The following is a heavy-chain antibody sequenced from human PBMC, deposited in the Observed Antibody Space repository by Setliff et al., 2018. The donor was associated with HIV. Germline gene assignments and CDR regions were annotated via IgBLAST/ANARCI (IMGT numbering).Heavy chain of an antibody. CDR2: IYTSGST. CDR1: GAGISGYS. V-gene: IGHV4-4*09. CDR3: ARHANYDFWSGYWGYYFDY. Sequence: PSETLSLTCIVSGAGISGYSWSWIRQPPGKGLEWIGYIYTSGSTNYNPSLKTRVTISIDTSKKQVSLKLSSVTAADTAVYYCARHANYDFWSGYWGYYFDYWGQGTLVTVSS. D-gene: IGHD3-3*01. J-gene: IGHJ4*02.